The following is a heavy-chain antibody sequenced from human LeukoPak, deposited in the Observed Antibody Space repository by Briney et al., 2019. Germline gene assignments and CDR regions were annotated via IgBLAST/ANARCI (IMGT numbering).Heavy chain of an antibody. Sequence: GGSLRLSCAASGFTVSSNYMSWVRQAPGKGLEWVSVIYSGGSTYYADSVKGRFTISRGNSKNTLYLQMNSLRAEDTAVYYCARATSSFGWYFDLWGRGTLVTVSS. J-gene: IGHJ2*01. CDR3: ARATSSFGWYFDL. CDR1: GFTVSSNY. V-gene: IGHV3-53*01. D-gene: IGHD6-13*01. CDR2: IYSGGST.